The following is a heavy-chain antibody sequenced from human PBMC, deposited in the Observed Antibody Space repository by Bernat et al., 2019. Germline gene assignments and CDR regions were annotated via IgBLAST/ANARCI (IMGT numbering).Heavy chain of an antibody. CDR3: ARRRWDGHNLFDY. D-gene: IGHD5-24*01. V-gene: IGHV4-39*01. CDR2: IYYSGST. J-gene: IGHJ4*02. CDR1: GGSISSSSYY. Sequence: QLQLQESGPGLVKPSETLSLTCTVSGGSISSSSYYWGWIRQPPGMGLEWIGNIYYSGSTYYNPSLKSRVTISVDTSKNQFSLKLSSVTAADTAVYYCARRRWDGHNLFDYWGQGTLGTVSS.